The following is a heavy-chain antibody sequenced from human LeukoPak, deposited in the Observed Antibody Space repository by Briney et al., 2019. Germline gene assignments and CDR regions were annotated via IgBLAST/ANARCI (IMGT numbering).Heavy chain of an antibody. CDR3: TSSQDHYDNSEGMDV. CDR2: IRSKANTYAT. Sequence: PGGSLTLSCAASGFTFSGSAMHWVRQASGKGLEWVGRIRSKANTYATEYAASVKGRFTISRDDSQNTAFLQMNSLKTEDTAVYYCTSSQDHYDNSEGMDVWGKGTTVTVSS. V-gene: IGHV3-73*01. CDR1: GFTFSGSA. D-gene: IGHD3-22*01. J-gene: IGHJ6*04.